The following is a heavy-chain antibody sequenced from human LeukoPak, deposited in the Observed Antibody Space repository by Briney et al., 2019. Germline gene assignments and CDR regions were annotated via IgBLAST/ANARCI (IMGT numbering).Heavy chain of an antibody. J-gene: IGHJ5*02. CDR1: GYTFTGYY. CDR2: INPNSGGT. V-gene: IGHV1-2*02. CDR3: ARAGSQRITIFGVVAEWFDP. D-gene: IGHD3-3*01. Sequence: GASVKVSCKASGYTFTGYYMHWVRQAPGQGLEWMGWINPNSGGTNYAQKFQGRVTMTRDTSISTAYMELSRLRSDDTAVYYCARAGSQRITIFGVVAEWFDPWGQGTLVTVSS.